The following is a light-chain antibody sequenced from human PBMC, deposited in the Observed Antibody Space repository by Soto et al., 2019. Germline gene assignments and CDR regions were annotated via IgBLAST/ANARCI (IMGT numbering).Light chain of an antibody. Sequence: DIQMTQSPSSLSASVGDRVTITCRASKTISNYLNWYQQQPGKAPKLLIYAASSLQSGVPSRFSGSGSGTGFTLTTSSLQPEDFATYYCQQCYSSPLTFGGGTKVDIK. CDR2: AAS. V-gene: IGKV1-39*01. CDR1: KTISNY. J-gene: IGKJ4*01. CDR3: QQCYSSPLT.